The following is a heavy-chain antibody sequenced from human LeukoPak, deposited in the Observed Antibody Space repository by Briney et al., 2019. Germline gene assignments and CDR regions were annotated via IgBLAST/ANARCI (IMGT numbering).Heavy chain of an antibody. CDR2: ISSGSSYT. D-gene: IGHD3-10*01. CDR1: GFTFSDYY. CDR3: ARRSSGSYYTFDY. Sequence: GGSLRLSCAASGFTFSDYYMSWIRQAPGKGLEWVSYISSGSSYTNYADSVKGRFTISRDNAKNSLYLQMNSLRAEDTAVYYCARRSSGSYYTFDYWGQGTLVTVSS. V-gene: IGHV3-11*03. J-gene: IGHJ4*02.